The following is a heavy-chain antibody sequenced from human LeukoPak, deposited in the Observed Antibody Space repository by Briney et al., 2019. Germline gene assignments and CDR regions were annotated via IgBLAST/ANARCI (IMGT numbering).Heavy chain of an antibody. V-gene: IGHV3-48*01. CDR1: GFTFSRYS. CDR2: ISYSSSTI. Sequence: GGSLRLSCAASGFTFSRYSMNWARQAPGKGLEWVSYISYSSSTIYYADSVKGRFTISRDNSKNTLYLQMNSLRAEDTAVYYCAKTLIRITMVRGVIDYWGQGTLVTVSS. D-gene: IGHD3-10*01. J-gene: IGHJ4*02. CDR3: AKTLIRITMVRGVIDY.